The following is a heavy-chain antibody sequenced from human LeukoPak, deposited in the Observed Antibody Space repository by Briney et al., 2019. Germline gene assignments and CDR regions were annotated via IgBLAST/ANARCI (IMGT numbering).Heavy chain of an antibody. CDR2: ISTHNGDT. CDR1: GYTFPNYG. J-gene: IGHJ4*02. D-gene: IGHD1-26*01. CDR3: ARGRGSTSRY. V-gene: IGHV1-18*01. Sequence: ASVKVSCEASGYTFPNYGITWVRQAPGQGLEWMGWISTHNGDTNYAQNLQDRVTMTTDTSTSTAYMELRSLRSDDTAVYYCARGRGSTSRYWGQGTLVTVSS.